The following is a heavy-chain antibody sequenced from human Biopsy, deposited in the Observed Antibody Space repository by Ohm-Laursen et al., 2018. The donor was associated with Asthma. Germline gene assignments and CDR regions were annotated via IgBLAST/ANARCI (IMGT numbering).Heavy chain of an antibody. D-gene: IGHD6-6*01. CDR1: GDAMSTSGSY. CDR2: IYYRGRT. CDR3: ARAVSSSSYWYFDL. V-gene: IGHV4-39*02. J-gene: IGHJ2*01. Sequence: SDTLSLTCIVSGDAMSTSGSYWGWIRQSPGKGLEWIGSIYYRGRTYSNPSLESRVTISADTSKNHFSLKVTSVTAADTAVYYCARAVSSSSYWYFDLWGRGDLVTVSS.